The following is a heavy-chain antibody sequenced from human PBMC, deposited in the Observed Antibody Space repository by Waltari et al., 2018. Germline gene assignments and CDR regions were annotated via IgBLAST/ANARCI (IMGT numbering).Heavy chain of an antibody. CDR2: VHFSGTT. D-gene: IGHD4-4*01. V-gene: IGHV4-39*01. CDR1: GDSINIASNY. CDR3: ARLDYSALRRGCDP. Sequence: QLQLQESGPGLVKPSETLSLRCTVSGDSINIASNYWGWLRQPPGEGLAWIGTVHFSGTTYYNPSLKSRVTISVDTSKNQFSLKLTSVTAADTAVYYCARLDYSALRRGCDPWGQGTLVTVSS. J-gene: IGHJ5*02.